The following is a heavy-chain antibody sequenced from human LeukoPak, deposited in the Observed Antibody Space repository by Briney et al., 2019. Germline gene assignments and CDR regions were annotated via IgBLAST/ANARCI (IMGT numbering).Heavy chain of an antibody. Sequence: GGSLRLSCAASGFTFSDYYMSWIRQAPGKGLEWVSYISSSGSTIYYADSVKGRFTISRDNAKNSLYLQMNSLRAEDTAVYYCARVPAQYYYDSSGYYDYWGQGTLVTVSS. CDR1: GFTFSDYY. CDR3: ARVPAQYYYDSSGYYDY. CDR2: ISSSGSTI. J-gene: IGHJ4*02. V-gene: IGHV3-11*01. D-gene: IGHD3-22*01.